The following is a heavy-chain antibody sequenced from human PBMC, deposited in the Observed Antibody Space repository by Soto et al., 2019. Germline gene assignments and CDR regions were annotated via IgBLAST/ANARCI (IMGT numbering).Heavy chain of an antibody. Sequence: SETLSLTCTVSGDSFSSDDYYWSWIRQPPGKGLEWIGYISYRVDTYYSPSLKSRVTMSIDTSKNQFSLNVSSVTAADTAVYYCARVAGVAYCGGDCYHFDYWGQGTRGTV. D-gene: IGHD2-21*02. CDR1: GDSFSSDDYY. CDR2: ISYRVDT. CDR3: ARVAGVAYCGGDCYHFDY. J-gene: IGHJ4*02. V-gene: IGHV4-30-4*01.